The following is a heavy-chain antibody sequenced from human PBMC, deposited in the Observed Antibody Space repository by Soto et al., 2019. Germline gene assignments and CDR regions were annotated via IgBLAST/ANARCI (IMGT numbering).Heavy chain of an antibody. CDR2: TRNKANSYTT. CDR3: TRSDSSGYSEY. CDR1: GFTFSDHY. D-gene: IGHD3-22*01. J-gene: IGHJ4*02. Sequence: EVQLVESGGGLVQPGGSLRLYCAVSGFTFSDHYMDCVRQAPGQGLEWVGRTRNKANSYTTEYAASVKGRFTISRDDSKNSLYLQMNSLKTEDTAVYYCTRSDSSGYSEYWGQGTLVTISS. V-gene: IGHV3-72*01.